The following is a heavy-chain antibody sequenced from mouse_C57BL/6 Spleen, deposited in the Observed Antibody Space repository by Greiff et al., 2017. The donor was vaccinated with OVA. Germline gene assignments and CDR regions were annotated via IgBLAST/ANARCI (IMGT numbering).Heavy chain of an antibody. CDR3: ARSDYDHYFDY. J-gene: IGHJ2*01. V-gene: IGHV5-17*01. CDR1: GFTFSDYG. CDR2: ISSGSSTI. Sequence: EVKLVESGGGLVKPGGSLKLSCAASGFTFSDYGMHWVRQAPEKGLEWVAYISSGSSTIYYADTVKGRFTISRDNAKNTLLLQMTSLRSEDTAMYYCARSDYDHYFDYWGQGTTLTVSS. D-gene: IGHD2-4*01.